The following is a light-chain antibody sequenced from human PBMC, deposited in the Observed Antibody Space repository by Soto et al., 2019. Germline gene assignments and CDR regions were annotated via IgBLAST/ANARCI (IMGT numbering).Light chain of an antibody. CDR2: DVS. J-gene: IGLJ2*01. V-gene: IGLV2-14*03. CDR3: SSYTSSRTSVV. Sequence: QSVLTQPASVSGSPGQSITISCTGTSSDVGAYNYVSWYQQHPGKAPKLMIYDVSNRPSGVSNRFSGSKSGNTASLTISGLQAEDEADYYCSSYTSSRTSVVFGGGTKVTVL. CDR1: SSDVGAYNY.